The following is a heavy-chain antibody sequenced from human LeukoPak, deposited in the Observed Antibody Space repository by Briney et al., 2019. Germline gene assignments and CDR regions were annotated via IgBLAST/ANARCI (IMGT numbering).Heavy chain of an antibody. Sequence: SGPALVKPTQTLTLTCTLSGFSLSTTKMRVSWIRQPPGKALEWLARIDWDDDKFYSTSLETRLTISKDTSKNQVVLTMTNMDPVDTATYYCARSIAVAGYYFDYWGQGTLVIVSS. CDR3: ARSIAVAGYYFDY. D-gene: IGHD6-19*01. CDR1: GFSLSTTKMR. V-gene: IGHV2-70*04. J-gene: IGHJ4*02. CDR2: IDWDDDK.